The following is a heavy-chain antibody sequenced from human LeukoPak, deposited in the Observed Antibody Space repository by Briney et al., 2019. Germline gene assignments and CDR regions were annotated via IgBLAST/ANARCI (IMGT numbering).Heavy chain of an antibody. CDR3: ARAEGYYDSSGYPDY. CDR2: INPNSGGT. J-gene: IGHJ4*02. Sequence: APVKVSCKASGYTFTGYYMHWVRQAPGQGLEWMGWINPNSGGTNYAQKFQGRVTMTRDTSISTAYMELSRLRSDDTAVYYCARAEGYYDSSGYPDYWGQGTLVTVSS. D-gene: IGHD3-22*01. V-gene: IGHV1-2*02. CDR1: GYTFTGYY.